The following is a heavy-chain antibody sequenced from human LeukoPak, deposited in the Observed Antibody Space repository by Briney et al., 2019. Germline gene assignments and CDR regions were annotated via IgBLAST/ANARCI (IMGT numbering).Heavy chain of an antibody. CDR2: IYYSGST. J-gene: IGHJ4*02. CDR3: ARSGSYLGDFDY. Sequence: SETLSLTCTVSGGSISSSSYYWGWIRQPPGKGLEWIGNIYYSGSTYYNPSLKSRVTISVDTSKNQFSLKLSSVTAADTAVYYCARSGSYLGDFDYWGQGTPVTVSS. V-gene: IGHV4-39*07. CDR1: GGSISSSSYY. D-gene: IGHD1-26*01.